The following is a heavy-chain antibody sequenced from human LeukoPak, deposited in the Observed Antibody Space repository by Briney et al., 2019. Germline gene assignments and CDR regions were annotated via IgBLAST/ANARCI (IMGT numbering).Heavy chain of an antibody. CDR2: IIPIFGIA. CDR3: ARIGGDSGDY. J-gene: IGHJ4*02. V-gene: IGHV1-69*04. D-gene: IGHD4-17*01. CDR1: GGTFSSYA. Sequence: VASVKVSCKASGGTFSSYAISWVRQAPGQGLEWMGRIIPIFGIANYAQKFQGRVTITADKSTSTAYMELRSLRSDDTAVYYCARIGGDSGDYWGQGTLVTVSS.